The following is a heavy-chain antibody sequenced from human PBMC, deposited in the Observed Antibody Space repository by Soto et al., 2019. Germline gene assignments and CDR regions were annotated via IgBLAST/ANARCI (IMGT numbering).Heavy chain of an antibody. J-gene: IGHJ3*02. V-gene: IGHV3-30-3*01. CDR3: ARRGYRGVTDAFDI. Sequence: PGGSLRLSCAASGFTFSSYAMHWVRQAPGKGLEWVAVISYDGSNKYYADSVKGRFTISRDNSKNTLYLQMNSLRAEDTAVYYCARRGYRGVTDAFDIWGQGTMVTVSS. D-gene: IGHD2-21*02. CDR1: GFTFSSYA. CDR2: ISYDGSNK.